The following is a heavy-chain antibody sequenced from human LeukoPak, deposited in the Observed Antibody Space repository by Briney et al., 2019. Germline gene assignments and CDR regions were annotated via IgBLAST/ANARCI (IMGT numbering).Heavy chain of an antibody. CDR3: ARDYNVGYDSIHY. CDR1: GGTFSSYA. CDR2: IIPIFGTA. J-gene: IGHJ4*02. V-gene: IGHV1-69*13. Sequence: ASVKVSCKASGGTFSSYAISWVRQAPGQGLEWMGGIIPIFGTANYAQKFQGRVTVTADESTSTAYMELNSLRAEDTAVYYCARDYNVGYDSIHYWGQGTLVTVSS. D-gene: IGHD3-22*01.